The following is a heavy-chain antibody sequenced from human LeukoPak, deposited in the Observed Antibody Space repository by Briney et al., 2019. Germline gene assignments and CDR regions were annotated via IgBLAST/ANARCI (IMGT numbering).Heavy chain of an antibody. CDR1: DGSITTDDYF. D-gene: IGHD3-22*01. CDR2: ISHRGRT. CDR3: ARVNQEDYYDSSGYYSPFDF. J-gene: IGHJ4*02. Sequence: SETLSLTCTVSDGSITTDDYFWSWIRQPPGKGLEWIGYISHRGRTYSNPSLESRLTMSVDRSQNQFFLKLSSVTAADTAVYYCARVNQEDYYDSSGYYSPFDFWGQGTLVTVSS. V-gene: IGHV4-30-2*01.